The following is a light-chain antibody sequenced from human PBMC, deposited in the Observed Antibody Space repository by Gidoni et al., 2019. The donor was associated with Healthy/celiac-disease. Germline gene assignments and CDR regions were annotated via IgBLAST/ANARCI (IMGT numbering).Light chain of an antibody. V-gene: IGKV1-6*01. Sequence: AIQIPQSPSSLSASVGDRVTITCRASQGIRNDLGWYQQKPGKAPKLLIYAASSLQSGVPSRFSGSGSGTDFTLTISSLQPEDFATYYCLQDYNYPWTFXQXTKVEIK. CDR3: LQDYNYPWT. CDR1: QGIRND. CDR2: AAS. J-gene: IGKJ1*01.